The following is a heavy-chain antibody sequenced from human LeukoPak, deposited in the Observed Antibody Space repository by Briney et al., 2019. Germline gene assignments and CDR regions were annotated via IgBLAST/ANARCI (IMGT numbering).Heavy chain of an antibody. V-gene: IGHV3-48*03. D-gene: IGHD5-24*01. CDR1: AFTFSSYE. Sequence: GVSLRLSCAASAFTFSSYEMNWVRQAPGKGLEWVSYISSSGSTIYYADSVTDRFTISRDNAKNSLYLQMNSLRAEDTAVYYSARDVISAVATSLDYWGQGTLVTVSS. CDR3: ARDVISAVATSLDY. J-gene: IGHJ4*02. CDR2: ISSSGSTI.